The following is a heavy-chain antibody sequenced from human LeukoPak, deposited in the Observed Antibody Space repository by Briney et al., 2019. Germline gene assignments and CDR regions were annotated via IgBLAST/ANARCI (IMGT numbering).Heavy chain of an antibody. CDR1: GFTFSNSW. D-gene: IGHD3-22*01. Sequence: PGGSLRLSCAASGFTFSNSWMSWVRQAPGKGLEWVANIRQDGGEKYYVDSVRGRFTISRDNAKNSLYLQMNSLRADDTAVYYCARIITMIVGGGSWFDPWGQGTLVTVSS. CDR3: ARIITMIVGGGSWFDP. V-gene: IGHV3-7*01. CDR2: IRQDGGEK. J-gene: IGHJ5*02.